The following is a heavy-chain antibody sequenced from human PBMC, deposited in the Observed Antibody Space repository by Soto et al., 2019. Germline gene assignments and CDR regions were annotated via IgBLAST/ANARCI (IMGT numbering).Heavy chain of an antibody. D-gene: IGHD2-15*01. CDR2: VYYSGST. V-gene: IGHV4-59*01. CDR1: GGSISSSY. CDR3: ARVTGEDSGGSPTRSGMDV. J-gene: IGHJ6*02. Sequence: QVQLQESGPGLVKPSETLSVTCTVSGGSISSSYWSWIRQPPGKGLEWIGYVYYSGSTNYNPSLKSRVTISIDTSKNQFSLELSSVTAADTAVYYCARVTGEDSGGSPTRSGMDVWGQGTTVTVSS.